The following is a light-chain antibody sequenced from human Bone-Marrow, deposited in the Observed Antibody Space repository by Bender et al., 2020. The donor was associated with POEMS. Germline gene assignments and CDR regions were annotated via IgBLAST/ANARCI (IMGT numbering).Light chain of an antibody. J-gene: IGLJ3*02. CDR3: QSYDNSLGGWV. Sequence: QSALTQPASVSGSPGQSITIFCTGASSDIGDYDYVSWYQQHPGKAPKLMIYDVSNRPSGVPDRFSGSKSGTSASLAITGLQAEDEGDYYCQSYDNSLGGWVFGGGTKLTVL. V-gene: IGLV2-14*03. CDR1: SSDIGDYDY. CDR2: DVS.